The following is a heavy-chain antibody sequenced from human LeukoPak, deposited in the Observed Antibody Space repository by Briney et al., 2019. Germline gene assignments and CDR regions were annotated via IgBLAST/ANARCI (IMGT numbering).Heavy chain of an antibody. V-gene: IGHV2-5*02. CDR2: MSWDDQN. J-gene: IGHJ5*02. CDR3: EHRRAWSTTYHDWFDP. D-gene: IGHD1-14*01. CDR1: GFSLSTTGVR. Sequence: SGPTLVKPTQTLTLTCTFSGFSLSTTGVRVGWVRQPPGKALEWLAIMSWDDQNFYSPSLKSRLTITKDTSKNQVVLTMTNMDPVDTATYYCEHRRAWSTTYHDWFDPWGQGILVTVSS.